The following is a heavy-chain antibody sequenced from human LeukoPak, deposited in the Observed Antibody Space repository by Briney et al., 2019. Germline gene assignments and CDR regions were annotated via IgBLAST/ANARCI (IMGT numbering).Heavy chain of an antibody. CDR2: IGSYAGDT. CDR3: ARDFWNFDDSRGYYRDFDS. D-gene: IGHD3-22*01. V-gene: IGHV1-18*01. J-gene: IGHJ5*01. Sequence: ASVKVSCKATSYISWVRQAPGQGLEWMGWIGSYAGDTYYAQKFQGRVTVTTDTFSSTAYMELRSLRSDDTAVYYCARDFWNFDDSRGYYRDFDSWGQGTLVTVSS. CDR1: TSY.